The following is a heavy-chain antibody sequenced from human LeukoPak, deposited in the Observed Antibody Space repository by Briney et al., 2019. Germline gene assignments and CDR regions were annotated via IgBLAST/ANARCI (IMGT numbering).Heavy chain of an antibody. V-gene: IGHV4-61*02. CDR1: GGSISSGSYY. Sequence: SETLSLTCTVSGGSISSGSYYWSWIRQPAGKGLEWIGRINSSGSTNYNPSLKSRVTISVDTSKNQFSLKLTSVTAADTALYYCVREVWSHNCFDPWGQGALVTVSP. J-gene: IGHJ5*02. CDR3: VREVWSHNCFDP. D-gene: IGHD2-21*01. CDR2: INSSGST.